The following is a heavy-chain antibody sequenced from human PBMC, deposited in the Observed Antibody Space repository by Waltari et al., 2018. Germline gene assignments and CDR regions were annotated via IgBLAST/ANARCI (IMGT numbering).Heavy chain of an antibody. CDR3: ARSSGPYDSSLGY. CDR2: IYYSGRT. D-gene: IGHD3-22*01. CDR1: GDSISSGGYY. J-gene: IGHJ4*02. Sequence: QVHLQESGPGLVKPSQTLSLTCTVSGDSISSGGYYWSWIRQHPGKGLEWIAYIYYSGRTYYNPSLQSLVDISLDTSKNQFSLKLSSVTAADSAVYYCARSSGPYDSSLGYWGQGTLVTVSS. V-gene: IGHV4-31*01.